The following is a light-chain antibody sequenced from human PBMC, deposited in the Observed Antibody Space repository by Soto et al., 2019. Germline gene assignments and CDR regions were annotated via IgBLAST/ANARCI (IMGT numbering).Light chain of an antibody. CDR3: QQYNSYSGGT. J-gene: IGKJ2*02. V-gene: IGKV1-5*03. Sequence: DIQMTQSPSTLPASVGDRVSITCRASQTISNRLAWYQQKPGKAPRLLIYKASSLESGVPSRFAGSGSGKEFTLTITCLQPDDFATYYCQQYNSYSGGTFGQGTKVES. CDR1: QTISNR. CDR2: KAS.